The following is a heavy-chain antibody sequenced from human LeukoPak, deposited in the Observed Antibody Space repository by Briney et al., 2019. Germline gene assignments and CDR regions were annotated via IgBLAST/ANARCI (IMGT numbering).Heavy chain of an antibody. CDR3: ARGGLLWFGELLPIDY. J-gene: IGHJ4*02. CDR1: GFTSSSYE. CDR2: ISSSGSTI. D-gene: IGHD3-10*01. V-gene: IGHV3-48*03. Sequence: LGGSLRLSCAASGFTSSSYEMNWVRQAPGKGLEWVSYISSSGSTIYYADSVKGRFTISRDNAKNSLYLQMNSLRAEDTAVYYCARGGLLWFGELLPIDYWGQGTLVTVSS.